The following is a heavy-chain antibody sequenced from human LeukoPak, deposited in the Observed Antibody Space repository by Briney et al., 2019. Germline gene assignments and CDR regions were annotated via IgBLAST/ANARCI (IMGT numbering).Heavy chain of an antibody. CDR2: INPSGGST. CDR1: GYTFTSYY. D-gene: IGHD2-2*01. Sequence: ASVMDSCKASGYTFTSYYMHWVRHAPGQGLEWMGIINPSGGSTSYAQKFQGRVTMTRDTSTSTVYMELSSLRSEDTAVYYCARAVVPAARTASFDRLGRGTLVTVSS. CDR3: ARAVVPAARTASFDR. V-gene: IGHV1-46*01. J-gene: IGHJ2*01.